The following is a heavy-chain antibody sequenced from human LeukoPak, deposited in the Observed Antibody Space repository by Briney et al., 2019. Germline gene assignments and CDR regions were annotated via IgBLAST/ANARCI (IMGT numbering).Heavy chain of an antibody. CDR3: AKSSAAYGDEDFDY. J-gene: IGHJ4*02. CDR1: GFTFSSSA. CDR2: ISASGGST. V-gene: IGHV3-23*01. D-gene: IGHD4-17*01. Sequence: GGSLRLSCAASGFTFSSSAMSWVRQVPGKGLEWVSGISASGGSTSYADSVRGRFTISRDNSKNTLYVQMNSLRDEDTAVYYCAKSSAAYGDEDFDYWGQGTLVTVSS.